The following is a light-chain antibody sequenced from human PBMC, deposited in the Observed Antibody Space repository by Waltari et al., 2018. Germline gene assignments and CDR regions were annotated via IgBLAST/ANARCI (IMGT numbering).Light chain of an antibody. CDR1: QSISRY. V-gene: IGKV1-39*01. J-gene: IGKJ1*01. Sequence: VGDRVTITCRASQSISRYLNWFQQKPRKAPKLLIYAASSLQGGVPSRFSGSGSGTDFTLTISSLQSEDFATYYCQQSYNTPRTFGQGTKVEIK. CDR3: QQSYNTPRT. CDR2: AAS.